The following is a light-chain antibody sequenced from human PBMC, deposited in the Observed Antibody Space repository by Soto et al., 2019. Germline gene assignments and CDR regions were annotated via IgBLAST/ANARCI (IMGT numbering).Light chain of an antibody. CDR1: RDIGND. J-gene: IGKJ4*01. V-gene: IGKV1-6*01. Sequence: AIQMTQSPSSLSASVGDRVTITCRASRDIGNDLAWYQQRPGKAPKLLIYAASSLQSGVPSRFSGSGSGTDFTLTISSLQPGDFATYYCLQDYNFPLTFGGGTKVEIK. CDR3: LQDYNFPLT. CDR2: AAS.